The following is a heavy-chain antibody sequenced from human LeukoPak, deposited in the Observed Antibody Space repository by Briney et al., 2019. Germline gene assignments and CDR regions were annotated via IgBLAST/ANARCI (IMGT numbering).Heavy chain of an antibody. V-gene: IGHV4-59*08. D-gene: IGHD2-15*01. Sequence: SETLSLTCTVSGGSISIYYWSWIRQPPGKGLEWIGYIYYSGSTNYNPSLKSRVTISVDTSKNQFSLKLSSVTAADTAVYYCARHDCSGGSCYSAGIDYWGQGTLVTVSS. CDR1: GGSISIYY. CDR3: ARHDCSGGSCYSAGIDY. J-gene: IGHJ4*02. CDR2: IYYSGST.